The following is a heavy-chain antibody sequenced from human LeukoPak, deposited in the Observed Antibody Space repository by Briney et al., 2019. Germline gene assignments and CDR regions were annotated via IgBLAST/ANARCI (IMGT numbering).Heavy chain of an antibody. CDR1: GYTFTSYG. CDR2: ISAYNGNT. Sequence: ASVKVSCKASGYTFTSYGIGWVRQAPGQGLEWMGWISAYNGNTNYAQKLQGRVTMTTDTSTSTAYMELRSLRSEDTAVYYCARSPLIAAATEEFDYWGQGTLVTVSS. CDR3: ARSPLIAAATEEFDY. D-gene: IGHD6-13*01. J-gene: IGHJ4*02. V-gene: IGHV1-18*01.